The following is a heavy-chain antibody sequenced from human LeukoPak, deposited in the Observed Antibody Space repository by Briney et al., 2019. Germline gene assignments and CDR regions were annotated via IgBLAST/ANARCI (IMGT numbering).Heavy chain of an antibody. Sequence: PSETLSLTCAVSGGSISSSNWWSWVRQPPGKGLEWIGEIYHSGSTYYNPSLKSRVTISVDTSKNQFSLKLSSVTAADTAVYYCARDSTIAAAGTPYYYGMDVWGQGTTVTVSS. CDR1: GGSISSSNW. D-gene: IGHD6-13*01. CDR3: ARDSTIAAAGTPYYYGMDV. CDR2: IYHSGST. V-gene: IGHV4-4*02. J-gene: IGHJ6*02.